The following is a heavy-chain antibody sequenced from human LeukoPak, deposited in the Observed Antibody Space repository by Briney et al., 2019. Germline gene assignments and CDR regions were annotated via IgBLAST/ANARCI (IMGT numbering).Heavy chain of an antibody. Sequence: GGSLRLSCAASGFTFSNVWMSWVRQAPGKGLEWVANVKQDGSETYYVDSVKGRFTISRDNAKNSLYLQVNSLRAEDTAVYYCAREAGPYDFWSGYPHWGQGTLVTVSS. CDR1: GFTFSNVW. CDR3: AREAGPYDFWSGYPH. CDR2: VKQDGSET. J-gene: IGHJ4*02. D-gene: IGHD3-3*01. V-gene: IGHV3-7*01.